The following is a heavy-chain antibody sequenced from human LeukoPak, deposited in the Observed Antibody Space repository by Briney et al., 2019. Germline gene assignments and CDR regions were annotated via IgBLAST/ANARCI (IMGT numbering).Heavy chain of an antibody. V-gene: IGHV1-2*02. J-gene: IGHJ4*02. CDR3: ASHVDIVATNPNYYFDY. D-gene: IGHD5-12*01. Sequence: ASVKVSCKASGYTFTGYYMHWVRQAPGQGLEWMGWINPNSGGTNYAQKFQGRATMTRDTSITTAYMELSRLRSDDTAVYYCASHVDIVATNPNYYFDYWGQGTLVTVSS. CDR2: INPNSGGT. CDR1: GYTFTGYY.